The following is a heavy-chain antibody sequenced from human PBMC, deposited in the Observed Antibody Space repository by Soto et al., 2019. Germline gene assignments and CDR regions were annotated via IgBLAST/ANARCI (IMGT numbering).Heavy chain of an antibody. D-gene: IGHD3-3*01. CDR1: GGTFSSYA. V-gene: IGHV1-69*13. J-gene: IGHJ3*02. Sequence: GASVKVSCKASGGTFSSYAISWVRQAPGQGLEWMGGIIPIFGTANYAQKFQGRVTITADESTSTAYMELSSLRSEDTAVYYCARELRDFWSGPWSAYDIWGQGTMVTVSS. CDR2: IIPIFGTA. CDR3: ARELRDFWSGPWSAYDI.